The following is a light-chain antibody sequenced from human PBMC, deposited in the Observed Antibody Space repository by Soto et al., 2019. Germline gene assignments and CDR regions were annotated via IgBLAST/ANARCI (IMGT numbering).Light chain of an antibody. V-gene: IGKV1-5*01. CDR1: QSISSW. CDR3: QQYNSYLWT. Sequence: DIQMTQSPSTLSASVGDRVTITCRASQSISSWLAWYQQKPGKAPKLLSYDASSLASGVPSRFSGSGSVTYFTLTTSSLQPYDFTTYDCQQYNSYLWTFGQGTKVVIK. J-gene: IGKJ1*01. CDR2: DAS.